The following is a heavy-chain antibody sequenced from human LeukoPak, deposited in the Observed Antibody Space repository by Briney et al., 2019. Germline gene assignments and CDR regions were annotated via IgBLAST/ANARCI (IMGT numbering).Heavy chain of an antibody. J-gene: IGHJ4*02. D-gene: IGHD6-19*01. V-gene: IGHV4-34*01. CDR2: INHSGST. CDR1: GGSFSGYY. CDR3: ASTGYSSGWYWFDY. Sequence: SETLSLTCAVYGGSFSGYYWSWLRQPPGKGLEWVGEINHSGSTNYNPSLKSRVTILVDTSKNQFSLKLSSVTAADTAVYYCASTGYSSGWYWFDYWGQGTLVTVSS.